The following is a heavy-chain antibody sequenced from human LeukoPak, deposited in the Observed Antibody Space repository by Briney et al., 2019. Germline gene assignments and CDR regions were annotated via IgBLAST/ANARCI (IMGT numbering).Heavy chain of an antibody. J-gene: IGHJ4*02. D-gene: IGHD5-18*01. V-gene: IGHV3-30*18. CDR3: ANSGYSYGYTSEFDY. CDR1: GFTFSNYG. CDR2: ISYDGSNK. Sequence: GGSLRLSCAASGFTFSNYGMHWVRQAPGKGLEWVAVISYDGSNKYYADSVKGRFTISRDNSKNTLYLQMNSLRAEDTAVYYCANSGYSYGYTSEFDYWGQGTLVTVSS.